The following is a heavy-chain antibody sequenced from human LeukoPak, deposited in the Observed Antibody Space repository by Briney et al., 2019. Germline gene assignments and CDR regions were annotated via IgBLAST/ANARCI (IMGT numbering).Heavy chain of an antibody. CDR1: GFSLSIYA. V-gene: IGHV3-21*05. CDR2: ISSSTYA. J-gene: IGHJ4*02. D-gene: IGHD1-26*01. Sequence: GRSLRLSCAASGFSLSIYAMNWVRQAPGKGLEWISYISSSTYANYADSVKGRFTISRDNAKNSMYLQMNSLRAEDTAVYYCARISGSYVFDYWGQGTLVTVSS. CDR3: ARISGSYVFDY.